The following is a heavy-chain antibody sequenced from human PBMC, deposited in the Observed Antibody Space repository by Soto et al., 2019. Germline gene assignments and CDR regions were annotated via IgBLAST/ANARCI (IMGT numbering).Heavy chain of an antibody. Sequence: EVKLLESGGGLVQPGGSLRLSCAASGLTFSSYALNWVRQAPGKGLEWVSVISGSGDNTYYADSVKGRFTISRDNSKNTLYLQMNSLRAEDTAVYYCAKDLGTDDFWSAYYTYYYMDVWGKGTTVTVSS. CDR3: AKDLGTDDFWSAYYTYYYMDV. CDR1: GLTFSSYA. J-gene: IGHJ6*03. V-gene: IGHV3-23*01. CDR2: ISGSGDNT. D-gene: IGHD3-3*01.